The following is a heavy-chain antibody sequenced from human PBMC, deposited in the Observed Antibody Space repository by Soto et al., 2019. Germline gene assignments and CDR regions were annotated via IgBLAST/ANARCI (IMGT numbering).Heavy chain of an antibody. CDR1: GYTFTSYG. J-gene: IGHJ6*02. CDR2: ISAYNGNT. D-gene: IGHD6-19*01. V-gene: IGHV1-18*01. CDR3: ARGEAVAGKNFYYYYGMDV. Sequence: RASVKVSCKASGYTFTSYGISWVRQAPGQGLEWMGWISAYNGNTNYAQKLQGRVTMTTDTSTSTAYMELRSLRSDDTAVYYCARGEAVAGKNFYYYYGMDVWGQGTTVTVSS.